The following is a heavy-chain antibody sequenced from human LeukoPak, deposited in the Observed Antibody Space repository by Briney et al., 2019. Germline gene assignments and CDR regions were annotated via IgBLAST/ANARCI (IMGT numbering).Heavy chain of an antibody. Sequence: PGGSLRLSCAASGFTFNDHAMYWVRQAPGKGLERVSGINWNSDNIGYADSVKGRFTISRDDAKRSLFLQMNSLRTEDTALYYCARASYYFDTTGLGAVDIWGQGTMVTVSS. CDR2: INWNSDNI. J-gene: IGHJ3*02. CDR3: ARASYYFDTTGLGAVDI. CDR1: GFTFNDHA. V-gene: IGHV3-9*01. D-gene: IGHD3-22*01.